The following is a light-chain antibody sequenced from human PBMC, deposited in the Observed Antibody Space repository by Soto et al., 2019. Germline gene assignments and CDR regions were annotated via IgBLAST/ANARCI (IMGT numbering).Light chain of an antibody. CDR3: QQYGSSPFT. CDR2: DAS. J-gene: IGKJ3*01. V-gene: IGKV3-20*01. Sequence: EIVLTQSPATLSLSPGETATLSCRARQSVSSYLAWYQQKPGQAPRLLIYDASNRATGIPARFSGSGSGTDFTLTISRLEPEDFAVYYCQQYGSSPFTFGPGTKVDIK. CDR1: QSVSSY.